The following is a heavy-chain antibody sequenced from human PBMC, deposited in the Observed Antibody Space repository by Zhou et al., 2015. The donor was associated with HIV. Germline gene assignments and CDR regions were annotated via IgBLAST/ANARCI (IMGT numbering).Heavy chain of an antibody. CDR3: ARDLVGRLAAGTRHLDY. D-gene: IGHD6-13*01. Sequence: QVQLVQSGAEVKKPGSSVKVSCKASGGTFSSYAISWVRQAPGQGLEWMGGIIPIFGTANYAQKFQGRVTITADESTSTAYMELSSLRSEDTAVYYCARDLVGRLAAGTRHLDYWGQGTLVTVSS. CDR2: IIPIFGTA. CDR1: GGTFSSYA. J-gene: IGHJ4*02. V-gene: IGHV1-69*12.